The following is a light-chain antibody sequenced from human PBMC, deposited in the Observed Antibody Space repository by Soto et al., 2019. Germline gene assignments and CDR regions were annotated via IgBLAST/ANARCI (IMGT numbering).Light chain of an antibody. CDR1: SSDVGGYNY. CDR3: SSYAGSSNV. V-gene: IGLV2-8*01. J-gene: IGLJ1*01. Sequence: SVLTQPPSASGSPGQSVAISCTGTSSDVGGYNYVSWYQQHPGKAPKLMIYEVNKRPSGVPDRFSGSKSGNTASLTVSGLQAEDEADYYCSSYAGSSNVLGTGTKVTV. CDR2: EVN.